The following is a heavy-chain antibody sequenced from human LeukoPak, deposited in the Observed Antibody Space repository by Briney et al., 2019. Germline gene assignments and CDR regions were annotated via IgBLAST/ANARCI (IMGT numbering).Heavy chain of an antibody. J-gene: IGHJ5*02. CDR2: ISSSGSTI. CDR1: GFTFSGYE. V-gene: IGHV3-48*03. Sequence: GGSLRLSCAASGFTFSGYEMNWVRQAPGKGLEWVSYISSSGSTIYYADSVKGRFTIPRDNAKNSLYLQMNSLRAEDTAVYYCARQLRTHTNWFDPWGQGTLVTVSS. D-gene: IGHD3-3*01. CDR3: ARQLRTHTNWFDP.